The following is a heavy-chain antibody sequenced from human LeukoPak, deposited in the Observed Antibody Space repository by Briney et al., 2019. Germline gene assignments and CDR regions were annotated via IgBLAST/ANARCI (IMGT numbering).Heavy chain of an antibody. Sequence: ASVKFSCKASGYTFTSYGISWVRQAPGQGLEWMGWMNPNSGRTGYAQNFQGRITITRNTSISTAYMELSSLRSEDTAVYYCTRETSSRYFDYWGQGTLVTVSS. J-gene: IGHJ4*02. CDR1: GYTFTSYG. CDR2: MNPNSGRT. CDR3: TRETSSRYFDY. V-gene: IGHV1-8*03.